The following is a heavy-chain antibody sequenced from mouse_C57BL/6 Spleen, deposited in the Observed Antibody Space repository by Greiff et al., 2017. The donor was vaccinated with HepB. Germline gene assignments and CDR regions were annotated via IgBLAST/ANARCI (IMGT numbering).Heavy chain of an antibody. CDR3: VRTPLSTGSNWYFDV. CDR2: IRSKSSNYAT. CDR1: GFTFNTYA. V-gene: IGHV10-3*01. Sequence: DVMLVESGGGLVQPKGSLKLSCAASGFTFNTYAMHWVRQAPGKGLEWVARIRSKSSNYATYYADSVKDRFTISRDDSQSMLYLQMNNLKTEDTAMYYCVRTPLSTGSNWYFDVWGTGTTVTVSS. D-gene: IGHD6-1*01. J-gene: IGHJ1*03.